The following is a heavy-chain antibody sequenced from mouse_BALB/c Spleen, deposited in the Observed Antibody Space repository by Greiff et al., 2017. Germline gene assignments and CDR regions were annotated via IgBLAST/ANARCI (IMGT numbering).Heavy chain of an antibody. CDR2: IDPANGNT. CDR1: GFNIKDTY. CDR3: ARRRGNGYYEGWFAY. J-gene: IGHJ3*01. D-gene: IGHD2-3*01. V-gene: IGHV14-3*02. Sequence: VQLQQSGAELVKPGASVKLSCTASGFNIKDTYMHWVKQRPEQGLEWIGRIDPANGNTKYDPKFQGKATITADTSSNTAYLQLSSLTSEDTAVYYCARRRGNGYYEGWFAYWGQGTLVTVSA.